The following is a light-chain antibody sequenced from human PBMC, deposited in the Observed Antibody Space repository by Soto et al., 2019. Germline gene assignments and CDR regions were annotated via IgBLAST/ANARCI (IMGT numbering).Light chain of an antibody. J-gene: IGKJ4*01. V-gene: IGKV1D-16*01. Sequence: IQMTQSPSSLSASVGDSVTITCRASQGVGSSLAWYQQKPGKAPKSLIYGASSLQSRVPARFSGSGSGTDFTLTISNLQPEDSATYYCHQYNSYPTFGGGTKVEVK. CDR2: GAS. CDR1: QGVGSS. CDR3: HQYNSYPT.